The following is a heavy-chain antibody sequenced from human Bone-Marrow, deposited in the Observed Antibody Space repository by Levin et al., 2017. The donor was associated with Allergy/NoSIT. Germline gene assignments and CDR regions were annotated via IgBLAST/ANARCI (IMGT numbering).Heavy chain of an antibody. CDR1: GGSISGYY. D-gene: IGHD4-17*01. V-gene: IGHV4-59*08. Sequence: GSLRLSCTVSGGSISGYYWNWIRQPPGRGLEWVGHIHHSGSTIFNPSLKSRVTMAIDTSNNQFFLRLTSVTASDTAVYYCARRVQRTAVPAATGTWLDPWGQGTLVIVSS. CDR3: ARRVQRTAVPAATGTWLDP. CDR2: IHHSGST. J-gene: IGHJ5*02.